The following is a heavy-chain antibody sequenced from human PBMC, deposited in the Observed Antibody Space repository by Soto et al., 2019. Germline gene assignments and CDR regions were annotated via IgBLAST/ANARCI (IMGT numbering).Heavy chain of an antibody. J-gene: IGHJ6*02. CDR2: IKQDGSEK. V-gene: IGHV3-7*01. CDR1: GFTFSSYW. CDR3: ARDRDCSSTSCYHPRYYYYGMDV. Sequence: GSLRLSCAASGFTFSSYWMSWVRQAPGKGLEWVANIKQDGSEKYYVDSVKGRFTISRDNAKNSLYLQMNSLRAEDTAVYYCARDRDCSSTSCYHPRYYYYGMDVWGQGTTVTVSS. D-gene: IGHD2-2*01.